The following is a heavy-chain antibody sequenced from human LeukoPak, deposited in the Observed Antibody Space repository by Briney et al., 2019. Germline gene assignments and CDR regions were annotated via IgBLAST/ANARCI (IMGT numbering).Heavy chain of an antibody. D-gene: IGHD2-15*01. CDR1: AYXFTNFA. J-gene: IGHJ4*02. V-gene: IGHV1-18*01. CDR3: ARDRGVVAAAYYFDY. CDR2: ISAYNGNT. Sequence: ASVKVSCTASAYXFTNFAVSWLRQAPGQGLEWMGRISAYNGNTHYAQKFQGRVTMSTDTSTSTAYMELRSLRSDDTAVYYCARDRGVVAAAYYFDYWGQGTLVTVSS.